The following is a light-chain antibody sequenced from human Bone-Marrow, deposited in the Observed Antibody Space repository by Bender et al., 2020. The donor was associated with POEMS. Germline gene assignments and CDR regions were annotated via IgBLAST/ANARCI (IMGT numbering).Light chain of an antibody. CDR1: NNDIGAYNL. CDR3: CSYAGIDTFYV. V-gene: IGLV2-23*02. CDR2: EVS. Sequence: QSALTQPASVSGSPGQTITISCSGTNNDIGAYNLVSWYQQYPDRAPKCLIYEVSRRPSGISSRFSGSKSGSTASLTISGLQADDEADYYCCSYAGIDTFYVFGTGTTVTVL. J-gene: IGLJ1*01.